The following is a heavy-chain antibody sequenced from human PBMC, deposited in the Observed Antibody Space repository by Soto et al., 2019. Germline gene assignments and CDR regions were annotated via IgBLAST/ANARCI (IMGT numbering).Heavy chain of an antibody. Sequence: ASVKVSCKASGYTFTSYGISWVRQAPGQGLEWMGWISAYNGNTNYAQKLQGRVTMTTDTSTSTAYMELRSLRSDDTAVYYCTTPALYDSVWYGGYWGQGTLVTVSS. CDR3: TTPALYDSVWYGGY. J-gene: IGHJ4*02. CDR2: ISAYNGNT. D-gene: IGHD2-8*01. V-gene: IGHV1-18*01. CDR1: GYTFTSYG.